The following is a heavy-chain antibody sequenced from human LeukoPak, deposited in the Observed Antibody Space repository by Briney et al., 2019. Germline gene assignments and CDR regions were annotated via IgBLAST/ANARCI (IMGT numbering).Heavy chain of an antibody. CDR3: AKRGVVIRVILVGFHKEAYYFDS. CDR1: GITLSNYV. CDR2: ISDSGSNT. V-gene: IGHV3-23*01. J-gene: IGHJ4*02. Sequence: GGSLRLSCAVSGITLSNYVMSWVRQAPGKGLEWVAGISDSGSNTKYADSVKGRFTISRDNPKNTLYLHMNSLRAEDTAVYFCAKRGVVIRVILVGFHKEAYYFDSWGQGALVTVSS. D-gene: IGHD3-22*01.